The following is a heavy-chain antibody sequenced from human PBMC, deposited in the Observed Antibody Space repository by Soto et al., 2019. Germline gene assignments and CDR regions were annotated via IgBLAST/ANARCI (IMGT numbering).Heavy chain of an antibody. D-gene: IGHD3-9*01. J-gene: IGHJ5*01. CDR1: GGSISSYY. CDR2: IYYSGST. CDR3: ARHYDILTSYPKNWFDP. V-gene: IGHV4-59*08. Sequence: SETLSLTCTVSGGSISSYYWSWIRQPPGKGLEWIGYIYYSGSTNYNPSLKSRVTISVDTSKNQFSLKLSSVTAADTAVYYCARHYDILTSYPKNWFDPWARGTLVTVSS.